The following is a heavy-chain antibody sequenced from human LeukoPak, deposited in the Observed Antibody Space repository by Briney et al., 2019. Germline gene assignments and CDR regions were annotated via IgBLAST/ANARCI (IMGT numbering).Heavy chain of an antibody. CDR2: IYNSGST. J-gene: IGHJ3*02. V-gene: IGHV4-59*01. CDR3: ARSDYYGSAPGAFDI. Sequence: PSETLSLTCTVSGGSISSYYWSWIRQPPGKGLEWIGYIYNSGSTNYNPSLKSRVTISIDTSKNQFSLKLSSVTAADTAVYYCARSDYYGSAPGAFDIWGQGTMVTVSS. CDR1: GGSISSYY. D-gene: IGHD3-10*01.